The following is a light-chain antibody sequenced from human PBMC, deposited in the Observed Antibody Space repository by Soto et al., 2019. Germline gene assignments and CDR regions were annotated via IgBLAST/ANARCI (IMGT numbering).Light chain of an antibody. V-gene: IGLV2-14*01. CDR1: SSDVGGYKY. J-gene: IGLJ2*01. CDR3: SSYTSNTTVI. Sequence: QSVLTQPASVSGSPGQSITISCTGTSSDVGGYKYVSWYQQHPGKAPKLMIYDVSNRPSGVSNRFSGSKSGNTASLTISGLQAEDEADYSCSSYTSNTTVIFGGGTKVTVL. CDR2: DVS.